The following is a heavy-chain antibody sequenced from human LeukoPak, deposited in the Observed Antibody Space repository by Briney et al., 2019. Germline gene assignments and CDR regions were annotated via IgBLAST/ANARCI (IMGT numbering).Heavy chain of an antibody. D-gene: IGHD6-19*01. CDR1: GFTFSSYW. V-gene: IGHV3-7*01. CDR2: IKQDGSEK. CDR3: ARDSSSGWYVDFDY. Sequence: PGGSLRLSCAASGFTFSSYWMSWVRQAPGKGLEWVANIKQDGSEKYYVDSVKGRFTISRDNAKNSLYLQMNSLRAEDTAVYYCARDSSSGWYVDFDYWGQGTLVTVSS. J-gene: IGHJ4*02.